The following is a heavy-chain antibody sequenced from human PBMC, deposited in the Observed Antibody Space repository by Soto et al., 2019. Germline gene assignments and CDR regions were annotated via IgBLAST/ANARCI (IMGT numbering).Heavy chain of an antibody. CDR2: IWYDGSNE. Sequence: QVKLVESGGGVVQPGGSLRLSCAASGYSFRSYGMHWVRQAPGKGLEWVALIWYDGSNEYYADSVQGRFTISRDNSETTVYLEKNRPSLEDTAIHYCARRPGFVPGGLRYYLDYWGQGTLVTVSS. CDR3: ARRPGFVPGGLRYYLDY. D-gene: IGHD3-10*01. V-gene: IGHV3-33*01. J-gene: IGHJ4*02. CDR1: GYSFRSYG.